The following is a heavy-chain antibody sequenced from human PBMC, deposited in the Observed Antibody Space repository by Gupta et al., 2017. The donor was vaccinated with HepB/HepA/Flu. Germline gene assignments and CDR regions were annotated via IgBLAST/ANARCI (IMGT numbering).Heavy chain of an antibody. D-gene: IGHD2-2*01. CDR1: GFTFSSYG. CDR3: AKGYRRQAGKDIVVVPAGALDY. Sequence: QVQLAESGGGVVQPGRSLRLSCAASGFTFSSYGMHWVRQAPGKGLEWVAVISYDGSNKYYADSVKGRFTISRDNSKNTLYLQMNSLRAEDTAVYYCAKGYRRQAGKDIVVVPAGALDYWGQGTLVTVSS. V-gene: IGHV3-30*18. CDR2: ISYDGSNK. J-gene: IGHJ4*02.